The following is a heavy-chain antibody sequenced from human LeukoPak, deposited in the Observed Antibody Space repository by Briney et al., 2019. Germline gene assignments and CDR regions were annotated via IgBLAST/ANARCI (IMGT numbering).Heavy chain of an antibody. Sequence: GGSLRLSCAASGFAFSSYAMSWVRQAPGKGLEWVSAFSGSGGGTYYADSVKGRFTISRDNSKNTLYLQMNSLRAENTAVYFCAKSGYNRFDYWGQGTLVTVSS. CDR1: GFAFSSYA. J-gene: IGHJ4*02. V-gene: IGHV3-23*01. D-gene: IGHD5-24*01. CDR2: FSGSGGGT. CDR3: AKSGYNRFDY.